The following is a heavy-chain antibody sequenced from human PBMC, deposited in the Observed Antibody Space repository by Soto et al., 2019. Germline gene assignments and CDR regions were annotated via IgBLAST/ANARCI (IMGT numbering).Heavy chain of an antibody. CDR1: GDSISSDY. J-gene: IGHJ5*02. D-gene: IGHD6-13*01. V-gene: IGHV4-59*01. CDR3: ARARGSSQNLDT. CDR2: TYYNGLT. Sequence: SETLSLTCTVSGDSISSDYWSWIRQPPGKGLEWIGYTYYNGLTNTNPSLKSRLTISVDTSKNQFSLKLTSVTAADTAVYYCARARGSSQNLDTWGQGTLVTVSS.